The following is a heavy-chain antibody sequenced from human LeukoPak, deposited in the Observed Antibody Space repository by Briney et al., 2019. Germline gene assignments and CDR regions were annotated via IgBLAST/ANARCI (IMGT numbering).Heavy chain of an antibody. CDR3: AREGVYGSTSHWYFDY. J-gene: IGHJ4*02. D-gene: IGHD3-10*01. CDR2: ISSSSGTI. V-gene: IGHV3-48*02. CDR1: GFPLSGFS. Sequence: GGSLRLSCAASGFPLSGFSMNWVRQAPGKGLEWVSYISSSSGTINYADSVKGRFAISRDNAQNSLYLQIYSLRDEDTAVYYCAREGVYGSTSHWYFDYWGQGTLITVSS.